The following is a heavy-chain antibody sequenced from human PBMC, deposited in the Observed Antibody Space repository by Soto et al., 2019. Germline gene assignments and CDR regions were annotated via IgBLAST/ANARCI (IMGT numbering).Heavy chain of an antibody. V-gene: IGHV4-31*03. CDR3: ARSGVTGIVIPSHWFDP. CDR1: GDSIGGVGY. CDR2: ISSSGST. J-gene: IGHJ5*02. D-gene: IGHD2-21*02. Sequence: SETLSLTCTVSGDSIGGVGYWSWIRQFPGRGLEWIGCISSSGSTYYNPALNNRISLSLDTSRNQFSLKLLSVTAADTAIYYCARSGVTGIVIPSHWFDPWGQGTLVTVSS.